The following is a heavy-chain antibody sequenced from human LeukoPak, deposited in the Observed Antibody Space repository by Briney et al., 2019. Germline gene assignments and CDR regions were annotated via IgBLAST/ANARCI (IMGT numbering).Heavy chain of an antibody. D-gene: IGHD5/OR15-5a*01. CDR2: INPSGGST. J-gene: IGHJ6*03. Sequence: GASVRVSCKASGYTFTRFYMHWVRQAPGHGLEWMGIINPSGGSTSYAQKFQGRVTMTRDTSTSTVYMELSSLRSEDTAVYYCARATYVTSRHGVYARYYYYYYMDVWGKGTTVTVSS. CDR1: GYTFTRFY. CDR3: ARATYVTSRHGVYARYYYYYYMDV. V-gene: IGHV1-46*01.